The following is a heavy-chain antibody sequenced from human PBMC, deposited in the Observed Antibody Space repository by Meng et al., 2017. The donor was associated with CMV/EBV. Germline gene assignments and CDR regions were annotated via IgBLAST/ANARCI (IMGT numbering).Heavy chain of an antibody. J-gene: IGHJ6*02. D-gene: IGHD2-2*01. CDR1: GGSFSGYY. Sequence: SQTLSLTRAVYGGSFSGYYWSWIRQPPGKGLEWIGEINHSGSTNYNPSLQSRVTISVDTSKNQFSLKLSSVTAADTAVYYCARLGYCSSTSCLYYYYGMDVWGQGTTVTVSS. CDR3: ARLGYCSSTSCLYYYYGMDV. V-gene: IGHV4-34*01. CDR2: INHSGST.